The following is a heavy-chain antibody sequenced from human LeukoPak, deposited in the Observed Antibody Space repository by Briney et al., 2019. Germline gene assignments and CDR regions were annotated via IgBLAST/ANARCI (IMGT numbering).Heavy chain of an antibody. CDR3: ARGGAAPEGYWFFDL. V-gene: IGHV1-8*01. J-gene: IGHJ2*01. CDR1: GYTFTSND. Sequence: ASVKVSCKASGYTFTSNDINWVRQATGQGLEWMGWMNPNSGNTGYAQKFQGRVTMTRNTSINTAYMELSSLRSEDTAVYYCARGGAAPEGYWFFDLWGRGTLVTVSS. CDR2: MNPNSGNT. D-gene: IGHD6-13*01.